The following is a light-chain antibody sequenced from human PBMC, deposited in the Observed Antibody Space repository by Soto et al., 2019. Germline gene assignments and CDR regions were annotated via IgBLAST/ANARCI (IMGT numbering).Light chain of an antibody. J-gene: IGKJ4*01. CDR2: DAS. CDR1: QSVSSY. V-gene: IGKV3-11*01. CDR3: QQRRECPLT. Sequence: EIVLAQSPATLSLSPGERATLSCRASQSVSSYLAWYQQKPGQAPRLLIYDASNRATGIPARFSGSGSGTDFTLTISSLEAEDFAVYYCQQRRECPLTFGGGTKVDIK.